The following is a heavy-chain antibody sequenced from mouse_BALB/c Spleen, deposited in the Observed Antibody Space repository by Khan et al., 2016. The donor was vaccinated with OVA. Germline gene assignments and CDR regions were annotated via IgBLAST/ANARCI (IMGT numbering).Heavy chain of an antibody. J-gene: IGHJ2*01. CDR3: ARLTGTYYFDY. CDR1: GFTFSTYG. Sequence: EVQLQESGGDLVKPGGSLKLSCAASGFTFSTYGMSWVRQTPDKRLEWVATISSGGSYTYYPDSVKGRFTISRDNAKNTLYLQMSSLKSEDTAMYYCARLTGTYYFDYWGQGTTLTVSS. D-gene: IGHD4-1*01. CDR2: ISSGGSYT. V-gene: IGHV5-6*01.